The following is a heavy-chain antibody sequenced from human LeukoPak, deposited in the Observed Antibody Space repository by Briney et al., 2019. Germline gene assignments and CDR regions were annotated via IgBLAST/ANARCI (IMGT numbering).Heavy chain of an antibody. CDR3: ARDPGRGYTYGYGFDY. CDR2: IWYDGSNK. D-gene: IGHD5-18*01. J-gene: IGHJ4*02. Sequence: GGSLRLSCAASRFTFSNYGMHWVRQAPGKGLEWVAVIWYDGSNKYYADSVKGRFTISRDDSKNTLYLQMNSLRAEDTAVYYCARDPGRGYTYGYGFDYWGQGTLVTVSS. V-gene: IGHV3-33*01. CDR1: RFTFSNYG.